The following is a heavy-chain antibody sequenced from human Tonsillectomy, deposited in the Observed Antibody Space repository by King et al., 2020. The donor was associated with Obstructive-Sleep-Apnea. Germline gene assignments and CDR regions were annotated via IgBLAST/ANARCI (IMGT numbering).Heavy chain of an antibody. J-gene: IGHJ4*02. V-gene: IGHV3-30*04. CDR3: ARDGGSFGISGSALEF. CDR2: ISSDGSRK. CDR1: GFTFSTYA. D-gene: IGHD3-10*01. Sequence: VQLVESGGGVVQPGRSLRLSCAASGFTFSTYAMDWVRQAPGKGLEGGAAISSDGSRKFYADSVMGRFTFSKDNSKNTLWLQMDSLRTDDTAVYYCARDGGSFGISGSALEFGGQGSLVTVSS.